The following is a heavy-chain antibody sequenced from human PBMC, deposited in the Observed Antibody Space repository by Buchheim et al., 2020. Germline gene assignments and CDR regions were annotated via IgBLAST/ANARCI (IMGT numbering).Heavy chain of an antibody. V-gene: IGHV3-23*01. J-gene: IGHJ4*02. CDR2: ISGSGGST. D-gene: IGHD2-21*02. Sequence: EVQLLESGGGLVQPGGSLRLSCAASGFTFSSYAMSWVRQAPGKGLEWVSAISGSGGSTYYADSVKGRFTIPRDNSKNTLYLQMNSLRAEDTAVYYCAKEGPPLVYCGGDCPSVYFDYWGQGTL. CDR3: AKEGPPLVYCGGDCPSVYFDY. CDR1: GFTFSSYA.